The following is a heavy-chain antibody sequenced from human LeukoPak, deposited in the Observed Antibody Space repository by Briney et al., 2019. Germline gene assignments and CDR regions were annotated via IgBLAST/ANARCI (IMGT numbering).Heavy chain of an antibody. CDR2: IYPGDSDT. V-gene: IGHV5-51*01. CDR1: GYSFTSYW. Sequence: GESLKISCKGSGYSFTSYWIGWVRQMPGKGLEWMGIIYPGDSDTRYSPSFQGQVTISADKSISTAYLQWSSLKASDTAMYYCATLFMYCSGGSCYPDYWGQGTLVTVSS. CDR3: ATLFMYCSGGSCYPDY. D-gene: IGHD2-15*01. J-gene: IGHJ4*02.